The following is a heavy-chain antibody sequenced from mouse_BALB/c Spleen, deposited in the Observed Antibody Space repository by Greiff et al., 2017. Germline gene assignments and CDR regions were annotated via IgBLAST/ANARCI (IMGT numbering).Heavy chain of an antibody. CDR3: ARDRRLQRYFDV. D-gene: IGHD1-2*01. Sequence: EVMLVESGGGLVQPGGSLKLSCAASGFTFSSYGMSWVRQTPDKRLELVATINSNGGSTYYPDSVKGRFTISRDNAKNTLYLQMSSLKSEDTAMYYCARDRRLQRYFDVWGAGTTVTVSS. CDR1: GFTFSSYG. J-gene: IGHJ1*01. CDR2: INSNGGST. V-gene: IGHV5-6-3*01.